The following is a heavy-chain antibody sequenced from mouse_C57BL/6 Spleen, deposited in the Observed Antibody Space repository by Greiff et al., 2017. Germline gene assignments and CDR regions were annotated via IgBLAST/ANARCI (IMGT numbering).Heavy chain of an antibody. D-gene: IGHD1-1*01. CDR2: INPNNGGT. J-gene: IGHJ4*01. V-gene: IGHV1-18*01. Sequence: VQLQQSGPELVKPGASVKIPCKASGYTFTDYNMDWVKQSHGKSLEWIGDINPNNGGTIYNQKFKGKATLTVDKSSSTAYMELRSLTSEDTAVYYWARVVYGSRTRAMDYWGQGTSVTVSS. CDR1: GYTFTDYN. CDR3: ARVVYGSRTRAMDY.